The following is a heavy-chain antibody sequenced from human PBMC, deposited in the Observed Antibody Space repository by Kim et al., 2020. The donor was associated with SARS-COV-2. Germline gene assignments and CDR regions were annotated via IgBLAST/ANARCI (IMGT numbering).Heavy chain of an antibody. CDR2: IHTNTGNP. CDR3: ARSDSSGYLFDY. D-gene: IGHD3-22*01. J-gene: IGHJ4*02. Sequence: ASVKVSCKASGYTFTTYAIHWVRQAPGQGLEWMGWIHTNTGNPTYAQNFRGRSVLSLDTSVSTAYLHISTLKAEDTAVYYCARSDSSGYLFDYRGQGTLVTISS. CDR1: GYTFTTYA. V-gene: IGHV7-4-1*02.